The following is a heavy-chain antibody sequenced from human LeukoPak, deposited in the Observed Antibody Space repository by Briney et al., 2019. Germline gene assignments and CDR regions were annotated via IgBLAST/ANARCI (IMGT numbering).Heavy chain of an antibody. J-gene: IGHJ6*03. Sequence: GGSLRLSCAASGFTFSSYGMHWVRRAPGKGLEWVAFIRYDGSNKYYADSVKGRFTISRDNSKNTLYLQMNSLRAEDTAVYYCAKGGESGYDFPYYYYYMDVWGKGTTVTISS. CDR3: AKGGESGYDFPYYYYYMDV. CDR1: GFTFSSYG. D-gene: IGHD5-12*01. V-gene: IGHV3-30*02. CDR2: IRYDGSNK.